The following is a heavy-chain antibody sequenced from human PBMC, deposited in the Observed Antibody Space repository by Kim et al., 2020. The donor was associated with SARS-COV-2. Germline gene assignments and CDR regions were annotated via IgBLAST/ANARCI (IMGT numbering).Heavy chain of an antibody. J-gene: IGHJ4*02. CDR2: ISGSGSDT. Sequence: GGSLRLSCVASGFTFSSSAMSWVRQAPGRGLEWVSGISGSGSDTYYADSVRGRFTISRDNSKNTVYVQMNSLRAEDTAVYYCAKKSGAKGPYEYWGQGILVAVSS. CDR3: AKKSGAKGPYEY. D-gene: IGHD6-25*01. V-gene: IGHV3-23*01. CDR1: GFTFSSSA.